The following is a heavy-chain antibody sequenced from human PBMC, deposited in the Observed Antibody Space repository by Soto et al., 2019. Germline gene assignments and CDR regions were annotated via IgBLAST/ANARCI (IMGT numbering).Heavy chain of an antibody. D-gene: IGHD3-10*01. J-gene: IGHJ6*02. Sequence: EVQLVQAGAEVKKPGESLRISCKGSGYSFTSYWISWVRQMPGKSLEWMGRIDPSDSYTNYSPSFQGHVTISADKSIRHAYLQWSSPKAPDTAMYYCARLAMVRRGPTYSMDVRRQGPTVNAAS. CDR1: GYSFTSYW. CDR2: IDPSDSYT. CDR3: ARLAMVRRGPTYSMDV. V-gene: IGHV5-10-1*01.